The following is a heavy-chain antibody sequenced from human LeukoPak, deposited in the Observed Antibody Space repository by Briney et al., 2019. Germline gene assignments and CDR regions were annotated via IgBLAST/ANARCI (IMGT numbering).Heavy chain of an antibody. CDR3: ARVRLVTTQYDAFAM. Sequence: PGGSLILSCAASGFTFSSYEMNWVRQAPGKGLEWVSYISSSGSTIYYADSVKGRFTISRDNAKNSLYLQMDSLRAEDTAVYFCARVRLVTTQYDAFAMWGQGTMVTVSS. V-gene: IGHV3-48*03. CDR2: ISSSGSTI. D-gene: IGHD5-12*01. J-gene: IGHJ3*02. CDR1: GFTFSSYE.